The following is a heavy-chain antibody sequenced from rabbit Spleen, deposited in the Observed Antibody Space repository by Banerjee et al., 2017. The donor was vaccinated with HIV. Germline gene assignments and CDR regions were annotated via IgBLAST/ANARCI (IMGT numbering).Heavy chain of an antibody. D-gene: IGHD4-1*01. CDR2: TDGGSSGST. CDR1: GFDFSSNA. V-gene: IGHV1S45*01. Sequence: QEQLKETGGGLVQPGGSLTLSCKASGFDFSSNAMCWVRQAPGKGLEWIAWTDGGSSGSTYYASWAKGRFTISKTSATTVTLQMTSLTAADRATYFCARDLAGVIGWNFNLWGPGTLVTVS. J-gene: IGHJ4*01. CDR3: ARDLAGVIGWNFNL.